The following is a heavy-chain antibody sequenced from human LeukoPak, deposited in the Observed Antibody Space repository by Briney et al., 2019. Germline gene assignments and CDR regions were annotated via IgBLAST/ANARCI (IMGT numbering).Heavy chain of an antibody. CDR1: GFTFSNYW. CDR3: ARAIGSSWGKVDY. J-gene: IGHJ4*02. CDR2: IKTDGSRT. D-gene: IGHD6-13*01. Sequence: GGSLRLSCVASGFTFSNYWMHWLRQAPGQGLVWVSRIKTDGSRTKHADSVKGRFTISRDNAKNTVYLEMNSLRSEDTAVYYCARAIGSSWGKVDYWGQGTLVTVSS. V-gene: IGHV3-74*01.